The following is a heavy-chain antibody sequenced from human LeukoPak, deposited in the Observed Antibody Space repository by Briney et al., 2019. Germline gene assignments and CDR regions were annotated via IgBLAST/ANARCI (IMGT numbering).Heavy chain of an antibody. Sequence: PGGSLRLSCAASGFTFSSYAMSWVRQAPGKGLEWVSAISGSGGSTYYADSVRGRFTISRDNSKNTLYLQMNSLRAEDTAVYYCAKNRPLGAAAGLAFGYWGQGTLVTVSS. J-gene: IGHJ4*02. CDR3: AKNRPLGAAAGLAFGY. CDR1: GFTFSSYA. CDR2: ISGSGGST. D-gene: IGHD6-13*01. V-gene: IGHV3-23*01.